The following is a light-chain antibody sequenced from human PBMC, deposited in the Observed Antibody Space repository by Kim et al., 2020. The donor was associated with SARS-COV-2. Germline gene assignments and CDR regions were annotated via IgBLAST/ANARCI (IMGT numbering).Light chain of an antibody. CDR1: QDISNY. CDR3: QKYDSAPTWT. V-gene: IGKV1-27*01. J-gene: IGKJ1*01. CDR2: AAS. Sequence: DIQMTQSPSSLSASVGDRVIITCRTSQDISNYLAWYQQKPGKAPKLLIYAASTMQSGVPSRFSGSGSGTDFTLTISGLQPEDVATYFCQKYDSAPTWTFGQGTKVEIK.